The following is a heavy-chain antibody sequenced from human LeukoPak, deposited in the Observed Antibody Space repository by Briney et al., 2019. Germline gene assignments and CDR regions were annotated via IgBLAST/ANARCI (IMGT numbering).Heavy chain of an antibody. Sequence: GGSLRLSCAASGFTFSSYAMSWVRQAPGKGLEWVSAISGVGGSTYYADSVKGRFTISRSNSKNTLYLQMNSLRAEDTAVYYCAKDQAPRFYDFWSGDAFDFWGQGTMVTVSS. D-gene: IGHD3-3*01. V-gene: IGHV3-23*01. CDR3: AKDQAPRFYDFWSGDAFDF. J-gene: IGHJ3*01. CDR2: ISGVGGST. CDR1: GFTFSSYA.